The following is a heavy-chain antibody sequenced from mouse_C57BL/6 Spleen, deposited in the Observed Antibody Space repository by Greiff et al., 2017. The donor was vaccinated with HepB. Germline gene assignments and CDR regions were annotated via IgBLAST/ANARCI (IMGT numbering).Heavy chain of an antibody. J-gene: IGHJ4*01. CDR2: ISNGGGST. CDR3: ARAGSGIMDY. V-gene: IGHV5-12*01. Sequence: EVHLVESGGGFVQPGGSLKLSCAASGFTFSDYYMYWVRQTPEKRLEWVAYISNGGGSTYYPDTVKGRFTISRNNAKNTLYLQLSRLKSEDTAMYYCARAGSGIMDYWGQGTSVTVSS. CDR1: GFTFSDYY. D-gene: IGHD4-1*01.